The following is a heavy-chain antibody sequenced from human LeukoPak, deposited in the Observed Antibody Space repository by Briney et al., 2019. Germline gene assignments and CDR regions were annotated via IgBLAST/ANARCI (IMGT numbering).Heavy chain of an antibody. CDR2: IFYTGGEI. D-gene: IGHD5-18*01. CDR1: GGSMNSYY. V-gene: IGHV4-59*01. Sequence: SETLSLTCTVSGGSMNSYYWSWVRQAPGKGLEWIGYIFYTGGEINYNRSLKSRLTISVDTSKNQFSLKLSSVTAADTAVYYCARDRGYSYGKGEFDYWGQGTLVTVSS. CDR3: ARDRGYSYGKGEFDY. J-gene: IGHJ4*02.